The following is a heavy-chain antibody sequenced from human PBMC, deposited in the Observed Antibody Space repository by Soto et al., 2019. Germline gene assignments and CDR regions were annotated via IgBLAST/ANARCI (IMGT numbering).Heavy chain of an antibody. J-gene: IGHJ4*01. CDR2: ISSSSSYI. Sequence: GSLRLSCAASGFTFSSYTMNWVRQTPGKGLEWVSSISSSSSYIYYTDSVKGRFTISRDNAKNSLYLQMNSLRAEDTAVYYCASLSRFALDYWGQGTLVTVSS. CDR3: ASLSRFALDY. V-gene: IGHV3-21*01. D-gene: IGHD3-10*01. CDR1: GFTFSSYT.